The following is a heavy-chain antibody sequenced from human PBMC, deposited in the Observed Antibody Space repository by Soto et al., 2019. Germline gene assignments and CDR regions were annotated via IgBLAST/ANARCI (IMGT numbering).Heavy chain of an antibody. V-gene: IGHV3-7*01. D-gene: IGHD6-6*01. J-gene: IGHJ1*01. CDR3: ARQIAARPEYYQH. Sequence: GGSLRLSCVASGFTFSSYWMSWVRQAPGKGLEWVANIKQDGSEKYYVDSVKGRFTISRDNAKNSLYLQMNSLRAEDTAVYYCARQIAARPEYYQHWGQGTLVTVSS. CDR1: GFTFSSYW. CDR2: IKQDGSEK.